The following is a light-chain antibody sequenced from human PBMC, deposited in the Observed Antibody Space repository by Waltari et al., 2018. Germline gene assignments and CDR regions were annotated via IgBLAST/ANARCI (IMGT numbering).Light chain of an antibody. CDR2: RDD. Sequence: QSVLTQPPSASGTPGQRVTISCSGNSSNIGGNYVCWYQQVPGTAPRLLIYRDDPRPAGVPDRFSGSKSGTSASLAISGLRSEDESDYHCATWDDSLGGVVFGGGTKLTVL. J-gene: IGLJ2*01. V-gene: IGLV1-47*01. CDR3: ATWDDSLGGVV. CDR1: SSNIGGNY.